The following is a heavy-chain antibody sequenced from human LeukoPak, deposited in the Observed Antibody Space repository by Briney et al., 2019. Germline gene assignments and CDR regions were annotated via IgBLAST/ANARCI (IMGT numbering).Heavy chain of an antibody. Sequence: EASVKVSCKASGGTFSSYAISWVRQAPGQGLEWMGGIIPIFGTANYAQKFQGRVTITADKSTSTAYMELSSLRSEDTAVYYCARVQIWSYYYYYMDVWGKGTTVTVSS. V-gene: IGHV1-69*06. J-gene: IGHJ6*03. CDR1: GGTFSSYA. CDR2: IIPIFGTA. D-gene: IGHD5-18*01. CDR3: ARVQIWSYYYYYMDV.